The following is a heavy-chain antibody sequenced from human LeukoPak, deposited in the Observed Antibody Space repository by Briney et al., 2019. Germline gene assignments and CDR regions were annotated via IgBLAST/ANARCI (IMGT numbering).Heavy chain of an antibody. J-gene: IGHJ2*01. CDR3: ARRDNTWFFDL. D-gene: IGHD1-1*01. CDR1: GGSISSGSYY. CDR2: IFYSGST. V-gene: IGHV4-39*01. Sequence: SETLSLTCTVSGGSISSGSYYWGWIRQPPGKGLEWIGSIFYSGSTPYNPSLKSRVTISVDTSKNQFSLKLSSVTAADTAVYYCARRDNTWFFDLWGRGTLVTVSS.